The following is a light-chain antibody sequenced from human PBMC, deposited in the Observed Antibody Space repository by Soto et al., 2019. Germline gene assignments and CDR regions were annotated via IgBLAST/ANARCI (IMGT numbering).Light chain of an antibody. J-gene: IGKJ5*01. CDR2: GAS. V-gene: IGKV3-20*01. CDR3: QQYNSWPPIT. CDR1: QSVTSTY. Sequence: EILLTQSPGTLSLSPGERATLSCRASQSVTSTYLGWYQQKPGQAPSLLIYGASSRATGIPDRFSGSGSGTDFTLTISSLQSEDFAVYYCQQYNSWPPITFGQGTRLEIK.